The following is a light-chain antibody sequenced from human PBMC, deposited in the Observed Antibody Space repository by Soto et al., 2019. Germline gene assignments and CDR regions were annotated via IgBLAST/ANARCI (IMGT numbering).Light chain of an antibody. V-gene: IGLV2-14*03. CDR3: SSYTGSTSLVYV. J-gene: IGLJ1*01. CDR2: DVA. Sequence: QSALTQPASVSGSPGQSISISCTGTSSDVGRYNFVSWYQQRPDKAPKLIIYDVANRPSGISNRFSGSKSGNTASLTISGLQAEDEADYYCSSYTGSTSLVYVFGTGTKVTVL. CDR1: SSDVGRYNF.